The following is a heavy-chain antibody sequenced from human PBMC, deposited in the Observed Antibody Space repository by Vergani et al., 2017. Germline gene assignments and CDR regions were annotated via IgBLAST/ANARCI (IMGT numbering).Heavy chain of an antibody. J-gene: IGHJ4*02. CDR3: AKDRVAVAAYYFDY. Sequence: EVQLVESGGGLVQPGGSLRLSCSASGFTFSSYAMHWVRQAPGKGLEYVSAISSNGGSTYYADSVKGRFTISRDNSKNSLYLQMNSLRAEDTALYYCAKDRVAVAAYYFDYWGQGTLVTVSS. V-gene: IGHV3-64D*06. D-gene: IGHD6-19*01. CDR1: GFTFSSYA. CDR2: ISSNGGST.